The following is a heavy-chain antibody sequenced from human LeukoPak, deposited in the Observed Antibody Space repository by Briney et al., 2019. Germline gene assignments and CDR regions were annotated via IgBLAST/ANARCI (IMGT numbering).Heavy chain of an antibody. V-gene: IGHV3-7*01. Sequence: GGSLRLSCAASGFTFSSYWMSWVRQAPGKGLEWVANIKQDGSEKYYVDSVKGRFTISRDNAKNSLYLQMNSLGAEDTAVYYCARADLVVVAARGYFDYWGQGTLVTVSS. CDR3: ARADLVVVAARGYFDY. CDR2: IKQDGSEK. J-gene: IGHJ4*02. D-gene: IGHD2-15*01. CDR1: GFTFSSYW.